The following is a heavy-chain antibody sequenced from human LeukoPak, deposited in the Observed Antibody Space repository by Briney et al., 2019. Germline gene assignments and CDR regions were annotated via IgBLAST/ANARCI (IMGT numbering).Heavy chain of an antibody. D-gene: IGHD6-13*01. J-gene: IGHJ2*01. Sequence: SQTLSLTCAISGDSFSSNSSAWNWIRQSPSRGLEWLGRTYYRSKWYNDYAVSVKSRITINPDTSKNQFSLQPNSVTPEDTAVYYCARGGSYSSSWYYWYFDLWGRGTLVTVSS. V-gene: IGHV6-1*01. CDR1: GDSFSSNSSA. CDR2: TYYRSKWYN. CDR3: ARGGSYSSSWYYWYFDL.